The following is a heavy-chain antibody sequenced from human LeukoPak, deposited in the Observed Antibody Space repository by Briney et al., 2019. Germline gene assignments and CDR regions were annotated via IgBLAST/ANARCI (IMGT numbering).Heavy chain of an antibody. Sequence: GGSLRLSCAASGFTFSSYEMNWVRQAPGKGLEWVSYISSSGSTIYYADSVKGRFTISRDNAKSSLYLQMNSLRAEDTAVYYCARDGYNLVLWGQGTLVTVSS. D-gene: IGHD5-24*01. V-gene: IGHV3-48*03. CDR3: ARDGYNLVL. CDR2: ISSSGSTI. J-gene: IGHJ4*02. CDR1: GFTFSSYE.